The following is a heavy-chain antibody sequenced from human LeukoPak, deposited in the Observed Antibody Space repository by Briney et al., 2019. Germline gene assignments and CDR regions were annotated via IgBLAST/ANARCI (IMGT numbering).Heavy chain of an antibody. Sequence: GASVKVSCKASGYTFTGYYMHWVRQAPGQGLEWMGWINPNSGGTNYAQRFQGRVTMTRDTSIDTAYMELSGLRSHDTALYYCARDKSGNSGWYSYFDYWGQGTLVTVSS. CDR2: INPNSGGT. CDR1: GYTFTGYY. D-gene: IGHD6-19*01. V-gene: IGHV1-2*02. J-gene: IGHJ4*02. CDR3: ARDKSGNSGWYSYFDY.